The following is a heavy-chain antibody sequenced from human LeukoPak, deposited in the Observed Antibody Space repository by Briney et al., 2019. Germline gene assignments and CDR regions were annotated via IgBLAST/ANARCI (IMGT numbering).Heavy chain of an antibody. D-gene: IGHD6-6*01. CDR1: GYTFTSYG. CDR3: VSSNIAARPGGPFDY. V-gene: IGHV1-18*01. Sequence: GASVKVSCKASGYTFTSYGISWVRQAPGQGLEWMGWISAYNGNTNYAQKLQGRVTMTTDTSTSTAYMELRSLRSDDTAVYYCVSSNIAARPGGPFDYWGQGTLVTVSS. CDR2: ISAYNGNT. J-gene: IGHJ4*02.